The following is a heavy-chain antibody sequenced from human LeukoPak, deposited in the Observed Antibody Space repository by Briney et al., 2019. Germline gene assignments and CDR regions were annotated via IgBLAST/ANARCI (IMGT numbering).Heavy chain of an antibody. CDR1: GYTFTGYY. CDR3: ARDQAAAGKGDY. CDR2: INPNSGGT. Sequence: EASVKVSCKASGYTFTGYYMHWVRQAPGQGREWMGRINPNSGGTNYAQKFQGRVTMTRDTSISTAYMELSRLRSDDTAVYYCARDQAAAGKGDYWGQGTLVTVSS. J-gene: IGHJ4*02. D-gene: IGHD6-13*01. V-gene: IGHV1-2*06.